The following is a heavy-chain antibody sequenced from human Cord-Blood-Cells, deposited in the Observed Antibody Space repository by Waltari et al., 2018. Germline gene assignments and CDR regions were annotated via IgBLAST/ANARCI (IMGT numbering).Heavy chain of an antibody. D-gene: IGHD2-8*01. CDR2: IYTSGST. V-gene: IGHV4-61*09. J-gene: IGHJ4*02. CDR3: ARIKDIVLMVYDY. Sequence: QVQLQESGPGLVKPSQTLSLTCTVSGGPISRGRYYWSWIRQPAGKGLEWIGYIYTSGSTNYNPSLKSRVTISVDTSKNQFSLKLSSVTAADTAVYYCARIKDIVLMVYDYWGQGTLVTVSS. CDR1: GGPISRGRYY.